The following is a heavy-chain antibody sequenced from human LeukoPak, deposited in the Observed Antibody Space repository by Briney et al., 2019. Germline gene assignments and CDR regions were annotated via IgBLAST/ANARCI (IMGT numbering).Heavy chain of an antibody. J-gene: IGHJ4*02. CDR2: ISGSGGST. Sequence: GSLRLSCAASGFTFSSYAMSWVRQAPGKGLEWVSAISGSGGSTYYADSVKGRFTISRDNSKNTLYLQMNSLRAEDTAVYYCAKDRVSIFGVGTIDYWGQGTLVTVSS. CDR3: AKDRVSIFGVGTIDY. V-gene: IGHV3-23*01. D-gene: IGHD3-3*02. CDR1: GFTFSSYA.